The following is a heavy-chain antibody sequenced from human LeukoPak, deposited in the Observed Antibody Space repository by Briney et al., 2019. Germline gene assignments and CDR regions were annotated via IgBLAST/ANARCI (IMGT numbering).Heavy chain of an antibody. CDR1: GYSFTGYY. V-gene: IGHV1-2*02. J-gene: IGHJ4*02. CDR3: ASGLNSRSSSC. D-gene: IGHD6-13*01. Sequence: ASVKVSCKASGYSFTGYYMHWVRQAPGQGLVWMGRISPDSGVTNYAQKFQGRVTMTTDTTISTAYMELRRLRSDDTAVYYCASGLNSRSSSCWGQGTRVTVSS. CDR2: ISPDSGVT.